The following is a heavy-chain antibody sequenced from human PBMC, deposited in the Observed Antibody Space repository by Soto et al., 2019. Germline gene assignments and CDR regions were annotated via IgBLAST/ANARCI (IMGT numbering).Heavy chain of an antibody. J-gene: IGHJ5*02. CDR1: GGSISSGSYY. CDR2: IYYSGST. Sequence: QLQLQESGPGLVKPSETLSLTCTVSGGSISSGSYYWGWIRQPPGKGLEWVGGIYYSGSTYYNPSLNSRVTITLETTTTKLSLKPSTVIADATAGYYCGCAPGRGGGARGGFDPWGQGTLVTVSS. V-gene: IGHV4-39*01. CDR3: GCAPGRGGGARGGFDP. D-gene: IGHD3-16*01.